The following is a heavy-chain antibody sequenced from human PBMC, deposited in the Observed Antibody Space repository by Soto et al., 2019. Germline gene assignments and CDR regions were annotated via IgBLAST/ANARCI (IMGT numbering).Heavy chain of an antibody. CDR3: TGGYCTGGTCYSGYFQH. CDR2: IRSKANDYAT. Sequence: EVQLVQSGGGWVQPGGSLKLSCAASGFTFSGSTVHWVRQASVEGLQWVGRIRSKANDYATTYIASVKDRFTISRDDSRNTAYLQMSDLKTEDTAVYYCTGGYCTGGTCYSGYFQHWGQGAMVTVFS. V-gene: IGHV3-73*02. D-gene: IGHD2-15*01. CDR1: GFTFSGST. J-gene: IGHJ1*01.